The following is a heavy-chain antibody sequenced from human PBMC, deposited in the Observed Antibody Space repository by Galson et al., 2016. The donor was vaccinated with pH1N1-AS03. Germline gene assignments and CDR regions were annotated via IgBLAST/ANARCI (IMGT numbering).Heavy chain of an antibody. V-gene: IGHV4-39*07. J-gene: IGHJ4*02. D-gene: IGHD4/OR15-4a*01. CDR3: ARQRYGGNTD. CDR2: IYYNRGT. CDR1: GGSLSGSIYY. Sequence: ETLSLTCSVSGGSLSGSIYYWGWFRQPPGKGLEWIGSIYYNRGTYYSPSLKSRLTISMDTSKNQFSLRLSSVTAADTAVYYCARQRYGGNTDWGQGTLVTVSS.